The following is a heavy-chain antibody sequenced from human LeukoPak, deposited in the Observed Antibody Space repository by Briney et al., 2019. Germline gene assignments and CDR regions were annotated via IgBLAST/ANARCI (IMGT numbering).Heavy chain of an antibody. V-gene: IGHV5-51*01. CDR2: IYPGDSDT. J-gene: IGHJ4*02. Sequence: GESLKISCKGSGYSFTSYWIGWVRQVPGKGLEWMGIIYPGDSDTRYSPSFQGQVTISADKSISTAYLQWSSLKAPDTAMYYCASRIRDGYNWMPARSPYYFDYWGQGTLVTVSS. CDR1: GYSFTSYW. CDR3: ASRIRDGYNWMPARSPYYFDY. D-gene: IGHD5-24*01.